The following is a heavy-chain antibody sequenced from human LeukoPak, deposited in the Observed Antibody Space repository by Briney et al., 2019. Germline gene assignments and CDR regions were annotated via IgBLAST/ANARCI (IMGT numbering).Heavy chain of an antibody. CDR1: GGPISSSNW. J-gene: IGHJ4*02. V-gene: IGHV4-4*02. CDR3: ARSGGYYSGSGSYYNYFDY. CDR2: IHHSGST. D-gene: IGHD3-10*01. Sequence: SETLSLTCAVSGGPISSSNWWNWVRQPPGKGLEWIGEIHHSGSTNYNPSLKSRVTISVDKSKNQFSLKLSSVTAADTAVYYCARSGGYYSGSGSYYNYFDYWGQGTLVTVSS.